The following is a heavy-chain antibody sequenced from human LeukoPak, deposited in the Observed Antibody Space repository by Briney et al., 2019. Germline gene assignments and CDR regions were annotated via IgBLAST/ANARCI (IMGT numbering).Heavy chain of an antibody. CDR3: QGAYYYGSGSYYRVSFDY. J-gene: IGHJ4*02. CDR2: ISGSGGST. D-gene: IGHD3-10*01. CDR1: GFTFSSYA. V-gene: IGHV3-23*01. Sequence: GGSLRLSCAASGFTFSSYAMSWVRQAPGEGLEWVSAISGSGGSTYYADSVKGRFTISRDNSKNTLYLQMNSLRAEDTAVYYCQGAYYYGSGSYYRVSFDYWGQGTLVTVSP.